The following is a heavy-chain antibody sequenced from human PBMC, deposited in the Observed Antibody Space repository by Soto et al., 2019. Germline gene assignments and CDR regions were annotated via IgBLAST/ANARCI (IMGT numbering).Heavy chain of an antibody. J-gene: IGHJ4*02. CDR2: INPSGGST. D-gene: IGHD2-15*01. Sequence: GASVKVSCKASGYTFTSYYMHWVRQAPGQGLEWMGIINPSGGSTSYAQKFQGRVTMTRDTSTSTVYMELSSLRSEDTAVYYCARAFPPKCRGGSWHAYDADYWGQGNLVTVSS. CDR3: ARAFPPKCRGGSWHAYDADY. V-gene: IGHV1-46*01. CDR1: GYTFTSYY.